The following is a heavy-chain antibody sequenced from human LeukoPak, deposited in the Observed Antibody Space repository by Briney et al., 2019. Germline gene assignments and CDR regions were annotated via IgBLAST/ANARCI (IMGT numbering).Heavy chain of an antibody. D-gene: IGHD3-10*01. Sequence: ASVKVXXXASGYTFTSYDINWVRQATGQGREGRGGMNPNSGNTGYAQKFQGRVTITRNTSISTAYMELSSLRSEDTAVYYCANHLSGTDAFDIWGQGTMVTVSS. CDR1: GYTFTSYD. CDR2: MNPNSGNT. V-gene: IGHV1-8*03. J-gene: IGHJ3*02. CDR3: ANHLSGTDAFDI.